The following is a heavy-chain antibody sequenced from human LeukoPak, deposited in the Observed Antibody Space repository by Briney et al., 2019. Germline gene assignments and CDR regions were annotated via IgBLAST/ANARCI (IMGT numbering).Heavy chain of an antibody. CDR1: GYTFTSYG. CDR3: ARAADGDDWDYYYMDV. D-gene: IGHD4-17*01. Sequence: ASVKVSCKASGYTFTSYGISWVRQAPGQGLEWMGWISAYNGNTNYAQKLQGRVTMTTDTSTSTAYMELRSLRSDDTAVYYCARAADGDDWDYYYMDVWGKGTTVTVSS. CDR2: ISAYNGNT. J-gene: IGHJ6*03. V-gene: IGHV1-18*01.